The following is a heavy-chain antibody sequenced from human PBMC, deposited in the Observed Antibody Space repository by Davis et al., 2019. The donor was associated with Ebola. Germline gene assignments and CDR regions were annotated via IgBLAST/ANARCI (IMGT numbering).Heavy chain of an antibody. V-gene: IGHV4-4*07. J-gene: IGHJ6*03. D-gene: IGHD2-2*02. CDR3: ARGLVGLVVVPAAIRPYYYYYYYMDV. CDR1: GGSISSYY. CDR2: IYTSGST. Sequence: PSETLSLTCTVSGGSISSYYWSWIRQPAGKGLEWIGRIYTSGSTNYNPSLKSRVTMSVDTSKNQFSLKLSSVTAADTAVYYCARGLVGLVVVPAAIRPYYYYYYYMDVWGKGTTVTVSS.